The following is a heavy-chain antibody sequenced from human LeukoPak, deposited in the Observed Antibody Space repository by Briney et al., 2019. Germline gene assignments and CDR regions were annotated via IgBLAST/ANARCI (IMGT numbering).Heavy chain of an antibody. D-gene: IGHD1-26*01. CDR2: ISSSGSTI. Sequence: GGSLRLSCAASRFTFSDYYMSWIRQAPGKGLEWVSYISSSGSTIYYADSVKGRFTISRDNAKNSLYLQMNSLRAEDTAVYYCAREGSGSYKDAFDIWGQGTMVTVSS. CDR3: AREGSGSYKDAFDI. V-gene: IGHV3-11*04. CDR1: RFTFSDYY. J-gene: IGHJ3*02.